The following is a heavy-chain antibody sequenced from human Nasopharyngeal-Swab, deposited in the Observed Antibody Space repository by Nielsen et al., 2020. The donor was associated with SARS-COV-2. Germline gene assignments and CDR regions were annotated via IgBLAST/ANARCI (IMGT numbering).Heavy chain of an antibody. V-gene: IGHV3-73*01. CDR1: GNTLSKLS. CDR3: TTDFYFDY. Sequence: KVSCKVSGNTLSKLSIHWVRQASGKGLEWVGRIGDKDHNYATTYGASVQGRFTISRDDSKNTAFLQMDSLKTEDTALYYCTTDFYFDYWGQGTLVTVSS. CDR2: IGDKDHNYAT. J-gene: IGHJ4*02.